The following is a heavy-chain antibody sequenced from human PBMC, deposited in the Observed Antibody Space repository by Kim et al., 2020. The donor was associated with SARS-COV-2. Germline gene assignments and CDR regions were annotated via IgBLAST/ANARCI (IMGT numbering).Heavy chain of an antibody. CDR2: LSGSGGNT. V-gene: IGHV3-23*01. D-gene: IGHD3-9*01. CDR3: AKDGAYFDILTGANYFD. J-gene: IGHJ4*01. CDR1: GFAFSSYA. Sequence: GGSLRLSCAASGFAFSSYAIAWVRQPPGKGLEWVSYLSGSGGNTYYADSVKGRFTISRDNSKNTLFIHMNSLRPEDTATYYCAKDGAYFDILTGANYFD.